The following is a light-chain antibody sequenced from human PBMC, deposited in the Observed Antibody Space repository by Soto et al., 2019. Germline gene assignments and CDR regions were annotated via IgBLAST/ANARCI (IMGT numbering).Light chain of an antibody. V-gene: IGKV3-15*01. CDR2: GAS. CDR3: QQYYSYPRT. CDR1: QSVNNN. Sequence: ETLMTQSPATLSVSPGERATLSCRASQSVNNNLAWYQQKLGQAPRVLIYGASTRATGIPARFTGSGSGTEFILTITSLQSEDSAVYYCQQYYSYPRTFGQGTKVEIK. J-gene: IGKJ1*01.